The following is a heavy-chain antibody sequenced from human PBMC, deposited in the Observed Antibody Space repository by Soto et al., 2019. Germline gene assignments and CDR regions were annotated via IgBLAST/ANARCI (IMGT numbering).Heavy chain of an antibody. CDR1: GFTFTNYA. D-gene: IGHD6-19*01. CDR3: AKKGLGSLKTFCSGSGCHYAFDI. J-gene: IGHJ3*02. Sequence: EVQLLESGGGLVQPVGSLRLSCAASGFTFTNYAMSWVRQAPGKGLEWVATISGGGDVTYYADSVKGHFTISRDNSKNTLYLQMNSLRVEDTAIYYCAKKGLGSLKTFCSGSGCHYAFDIWGQGTMVTVSS. V-gene: IGHV3-23*01. CDR2: ISGGGDVT.